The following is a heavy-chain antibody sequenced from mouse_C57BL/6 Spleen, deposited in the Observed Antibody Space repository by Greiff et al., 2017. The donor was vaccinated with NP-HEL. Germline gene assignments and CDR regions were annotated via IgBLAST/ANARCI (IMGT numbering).Heavy chain of an antibody. J-gene: IGHJ3*01. CDR2: IDPENGDT. Sequence: EVQLQESGAELVRPGASVKLSCTASGFNIKDDYMHWVKQRPEQGLEWIRWIDPENGDTEYASKFQGKATITADTSSNTAYLQLSSLTSEDTAVYYCTTPDSSGYAYWGQGTLVTVSA. V-gene: IGHV14-4*01. CDR1: GFNIKDDY. CDR3: TTPDSSGYAY. D-gene: IGHD3-2*02.